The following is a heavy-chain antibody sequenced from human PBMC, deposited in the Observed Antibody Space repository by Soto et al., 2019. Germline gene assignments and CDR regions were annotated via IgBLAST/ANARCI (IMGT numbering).Heavy chain of an antibody. D-gene: IGHD4-17*01. CDR2: IYHSGGT. V-gene: IGHV4-30-2*01. CDR3: ARTMTTSGWFDP. Sequence: SETLSLTCAFSCGPITSGGYSWSWIRQPPGKGLEWIGCIYHSGGTYYNPSLKSRVTLSIDRTKKQFSLKLKSVTAADTAVYFCARTMTTSGWFDPWGQGTLVTVSS. CDR1: CGPITSGGYS. J-gene: IGHJ5*02.